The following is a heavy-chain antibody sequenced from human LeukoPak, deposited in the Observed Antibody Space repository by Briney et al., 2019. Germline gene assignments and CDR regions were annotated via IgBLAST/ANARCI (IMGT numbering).Heavy chain of an antibody. CDR3: ATGYCSSTSCYRGVYFDY. J-gene: IGHJ4*02. CDR2: IYYSGST. Sequence: PSETLSLTCAVYGGSFSGYYWSWIRQPPGKGLEWIGYIYYSGSTNYNPSLKSRVTISVDTSKNQFSLKLSSVTAADTAVYYCATGYCSSTSCYRGVYFDYWGQGTLVTVSS. CDR1: GGSFSGYY. D-gene: IGHD2-2*01. V-gene: IGHV4-59*08.